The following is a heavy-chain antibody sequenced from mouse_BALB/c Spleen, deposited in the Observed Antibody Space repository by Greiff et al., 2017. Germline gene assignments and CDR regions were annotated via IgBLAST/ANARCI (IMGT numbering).Heavy chain of an antibody. CDR3: ARGSYDGPFYAMDY. CDR1: GFTFSSFG. CDR2: ISSGSSTI. D-gene: IGHD2-3*01. V-gene: IGHV5-17*02. Sequence: EVQLVESGGGLVQPGGSRKLSCAASGFTFSSFGMHWVRQAPEKGLEWVAYISSGSSTIYYADTVKGRFTISRDNPKNTLFLQMTSLRSEDTAMYYCARGSYDGPFYAMDYWGQGTSVTVSS. J-gene: IGHJ4*01.